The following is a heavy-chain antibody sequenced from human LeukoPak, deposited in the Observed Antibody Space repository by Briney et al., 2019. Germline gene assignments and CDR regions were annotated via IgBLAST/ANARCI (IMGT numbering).Heavy chain of an antibody. V-gene: IGHV3-72*01. CDR3: ARDNKGYSSSYFGFDH. D-gene: IGHD6-13*01. J-gene: IGHJ4*02. CDR2: IKNKANSYTT. Sequence: GGPLRLSCAASGFTFSDHYMDWVRQAPGKGLEWVGRIKNKANSYTTEYAASVKGRFTISRDDSLDLQMHSLKTEDTAVYYCARDNKGYSSSYFGFDHWGQGTLVTVSS. CDR1: GFTFSDHY.